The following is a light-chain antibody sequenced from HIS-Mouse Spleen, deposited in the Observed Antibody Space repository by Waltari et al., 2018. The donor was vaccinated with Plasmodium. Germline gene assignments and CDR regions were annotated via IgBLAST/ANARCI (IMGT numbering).Light chain of an antibody. J-gene: IGLJ2*01. CDR3: QSYDSSNHVV. CDR1: SGSIASNY. V-gene: IGLV6-57*04. CDR2: EDN. Sequence: NFMLTQPHSVSESPGKTVTISCTRSSGSIASNYVQWYQQRPASAPTTVIYEDNQRPSGVPERFSGSIDSSSNSASLTSSGLKTEDEADYYCQSYDSSNHVVFGGGTKLTVL.